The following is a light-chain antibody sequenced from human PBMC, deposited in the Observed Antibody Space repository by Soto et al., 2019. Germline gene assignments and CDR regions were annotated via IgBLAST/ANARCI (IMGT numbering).Light chain of an antibody. Sequence: QSALTQPASVSGSPGQSITISCTGTSSDVGGYNYVSWYQQHPGKAPKLMIYTVSNRPSGVSNRFSGSKSGNTASLTISGLQAEDEADYYCSSYSSSTTLEVFGGGTKLTV. CDR3: SSYSSSTTLEV. J-gene: IGLJ2*01. V-gene: IGLV2-14*01. CDR1: SSDVGGYNY. CDR2: TVS.